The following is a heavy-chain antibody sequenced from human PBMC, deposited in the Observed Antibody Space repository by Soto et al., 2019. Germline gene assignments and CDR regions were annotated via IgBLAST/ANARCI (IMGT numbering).Heavy chain of an antibody. CDR2: IIHTSGTA. Sequence: AVHVSCKASGWSFSRGAFVYVGRAPGQGLEWMGAIIHTSGTANYAQRFQGRATITADESPSTAYMELSSLTSEDTVVYFCARGQGYCSGGICYYYYYGKDVWGQGTTVTVSS. CDR3: ARGQGYCSGGICYYYYYGKDV. D-gene: IGHD2-15*01. CDR1: GWSFSRGA. V-gene: IGHV1-69*13. J-gene: IGHJ6*02.